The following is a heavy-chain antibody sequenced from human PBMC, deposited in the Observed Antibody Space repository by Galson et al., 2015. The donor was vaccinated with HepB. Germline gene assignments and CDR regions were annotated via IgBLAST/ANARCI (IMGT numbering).Heavy chain of an antibody. CDR1: GLPFSSYW. V-gene: IGHV3-7*01. Sequence: SLRLSCAASGLPFSSYWMSWVRQAPGKGLEWVANIKQDGSEKYYVDSVKGRFTISRDDAKNSLYLQMSSLRAEDTAVYYCASSSHSNNWDNVIDVWGQGTTVTVSS. D-gene: IGHD6-13*01. J-gene: IGHJ3*01. CDR3: ASSSHSNNWDNVIDV. CDR2: IKQDGSEK.